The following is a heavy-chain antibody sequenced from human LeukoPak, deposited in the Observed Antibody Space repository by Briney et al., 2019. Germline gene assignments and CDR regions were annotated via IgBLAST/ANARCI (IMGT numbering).Heavy chain of an antibody. CDR3: ARGGDWPDRPFDY. CDR2: IKQDESEK. J-gene: IGHJ4*02. Sequence: PGGSLRLSCAASGFTFSSYWMSWVRQAPGEGLEWVAVIKQDESEKFYVDSVRGRFTISRDNAKNSLYLQMNSLRAEDTAVYFCARGGDWPDRPFDYWGQGALVTVSS. D-gene: IGHD2-21*02. V-gene: IGHV3-7*01. CDR1: GFTFSSYW.